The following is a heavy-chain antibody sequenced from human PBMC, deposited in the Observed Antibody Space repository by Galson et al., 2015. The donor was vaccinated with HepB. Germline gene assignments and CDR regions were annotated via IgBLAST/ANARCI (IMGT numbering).Heavy chain of an antibody. CDR2: INPNSGGT. CDR1: GYTFTGYY. Sequence: SVKVSCKASGYTFTGYYMHWVRQAPGQGLEWMGRINPNSGGTNYAQKFQGRVTMTRDTSISTAYMELSRLRSDDTAVYYCARVPGTTHYNWFDPWGQGTLVTVSS. V-gene: IGHV1-2*06. CDR3: ARVPGTTHYNWFDP. J-gene: IGHJ5*02. D-gene: IGHD1-14*01.